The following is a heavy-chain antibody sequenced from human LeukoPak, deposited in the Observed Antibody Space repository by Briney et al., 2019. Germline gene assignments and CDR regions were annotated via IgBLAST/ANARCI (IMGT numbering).Heavy chain of an antibody. CDR2: IYYSGST. J-gene: IGHJ4*02. V-gene: IGHV4-39*07. Sequence: SETLSLTCTVSGGSISTSSYYRGWIRQPPGKGLEWIGNIYYSGSTYYNPSLTSRVTISIDTSKNHFSLKLTSVTAADTAVYYCVRGGDYGDYFLDYWGQGTLVTVSS. D-gene: IGHD4-17*01. CDR1: GGSISTSSYY. CDR3: VRGGDYGDYFLDY.